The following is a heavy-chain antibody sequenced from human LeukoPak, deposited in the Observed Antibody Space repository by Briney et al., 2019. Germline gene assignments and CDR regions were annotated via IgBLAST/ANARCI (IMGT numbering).Heavy chain of an antibody. CDR2: IWYDGSNK. Sequence: PGRSLRLSCAASGLTFRSYGMHWVRQAPGKGLEWVAVIWYDGSNKYYADSVKGRFTISKDNSKNTLYLQMNSLRAEDTAVYYCANSRRRNQLLLLWGGFDPWGQGTLVTVSS. V-gene: IGHV3-33*06. J-gene: IGHJ5*02. D-gene: IGHD2-2*01. CDR3: ANSRRRNQLLLLWGGFDP. CDR1: GLTFRSYG.